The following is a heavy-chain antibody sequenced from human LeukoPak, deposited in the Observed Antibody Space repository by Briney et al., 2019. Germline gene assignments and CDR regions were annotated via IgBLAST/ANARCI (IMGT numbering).Heavy chain of an antibody. CDR2: IYYNGAT. J-gene: IGHJ4*02. V-gene: IGHV4-59*08. Sequence: SETLSLTCTVSGGSISSDYWTWIRQPRTKGLEWIGYIYYNGATSYNPSLKSRVTMSVDTSKKHFSLKMASVTAADTAVYYCARYGGSGWVIDKWGQGTPVTVSS. CDR3: ARYGGSGWVIDK. D-gene: IGHD6-19*01. CDR1: GGSISSDY.